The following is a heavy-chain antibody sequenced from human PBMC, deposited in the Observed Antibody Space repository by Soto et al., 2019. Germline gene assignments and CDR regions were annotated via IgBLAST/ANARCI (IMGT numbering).Heavy chain of an antibody. CDR2: IYYSGSI. V-gene: IGHV4-59*01. D-gene: IGHD3-22*01. CDR3: ARTYGSSGPNSGGYAFDI. Sequence: SETLSLTXTVSGGSISSYYWSWIRQPPGKGLEWIGYIYYSGSINYNPSLKSRVTISVDTSKNQLSLKLSSVTAADTAVYYCARTYGSSGPNSGGYAFDIWGQGTMVT. CDR1: GGSISSYY. J-gene: IGHJ3*02.